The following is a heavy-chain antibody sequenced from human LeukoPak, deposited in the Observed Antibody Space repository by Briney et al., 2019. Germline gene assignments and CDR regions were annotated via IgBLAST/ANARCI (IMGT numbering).Heavy chain of an antibody. J-gene: IGHJ3*02. CDR1: RGTFSNYV. V-gene: IGHV1-69*04. D-gene: IGHD3-10*01. CDR2: IIPIFDEA. Sequence: SVKVSCKAVRGTFSNYVISWVRQAPGQGLEWMGRIIPIFDEAIYAQKFRGRVTITADKSTSTAYMELSSLRLEDTAVYYCARSSAYYGSGSYYNGAFDIWGQGTMVTVSS. CDR3: ARSSAYYGSGSYYNGAFDI.